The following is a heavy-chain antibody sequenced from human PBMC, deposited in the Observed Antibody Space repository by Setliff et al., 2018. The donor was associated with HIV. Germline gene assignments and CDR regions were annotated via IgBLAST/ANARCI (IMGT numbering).Heavy chain of an antibody. CDR2: AYYMSRWKN. V-gene: IGHV6-1*01. D-gene: IGHD3-10*01. CDR3: ARVFVGSGNYYTHYFDY. CDR1: GDSVSSNSAI. Sequence: SQTLSLPCVIHGDSVSSNSAIWNWIRQSPSRGLEWLGTAYYMSRWKNDYAESMKGRITINADTSKNQFSLHLNSVTPEDTAVYYCARVFVGSGNYYTHYFDYWGQGTLVTVSS. J-gene: IGHJ4*02.